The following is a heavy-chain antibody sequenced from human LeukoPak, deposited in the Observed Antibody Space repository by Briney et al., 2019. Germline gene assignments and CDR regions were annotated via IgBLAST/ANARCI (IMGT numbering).Heavy chain of an antibody. D-gene: IGHD3-10*01. CDR2: INRDGSQI. Sequence: HPGGSLRLSCAASGFTLSTSWMTWVRQAPGKGLAWVTNINRDGSQIDYMDSVKGRFTISRDSANNALYLQMNSLRAEDTAVYYCARGGLTAGFDYWGQGTLVTVSS. V-gene: IGHV3-7*01. CDR1: GFTLSTSW. J-gene: IGHJ4*02. CDR3: ARGGLTAGFDY.